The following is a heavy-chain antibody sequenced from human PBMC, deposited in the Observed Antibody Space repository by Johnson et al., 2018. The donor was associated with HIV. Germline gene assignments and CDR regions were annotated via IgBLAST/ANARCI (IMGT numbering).Heavy chain of an antibody. V-gene: IGHV3-11*01. CDR2: ISSSGSTI. D-gene: IGHD1-1*01. CDR1: GFTFSDYY. CDR3: ARATTPHDAFDI. Sequence: QMLLVESGGGLVKPGGSLRLSCAASGFTFSDYYMSWIRQAPGKGLEWVSYISSSGSTIYYADSVKGRFTISRDNSKNTLYLQMNSLRAEDTAVYYCARATTPHDAFDIWGQGTMVTVSS. J-gene: IGHJ3*02.